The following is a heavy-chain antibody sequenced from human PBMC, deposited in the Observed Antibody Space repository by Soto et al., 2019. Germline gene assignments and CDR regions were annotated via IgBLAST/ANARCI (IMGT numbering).Heavy chain of an antibody. CDR2: IYYSGST. CDR3: AAVFGGYTPYYYYYGMDV. J-gene: IGHJ6*02. Sequence: PSGSLSLPCTVSGGSISSGGYCWSWIRQHPGKGLEWIGYIYYSGSTYYNPSLKSRVTISVDTSKNQFSLKLSSVTAADTAVYYCAAVFGGYTPYYYYYGMDVWGQGTTVTVSS. V-gene: IGHV4-31*03. D-gene: IGHD3-16*02. CDR1: GGSISSGGYC.